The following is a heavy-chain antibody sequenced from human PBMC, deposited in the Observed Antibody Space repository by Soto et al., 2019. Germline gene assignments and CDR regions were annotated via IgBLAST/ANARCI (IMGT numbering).Heavy chain of an antibody. D-gene: IGHD1-26*01. CDR1: GFTFADSA. Sequence: ASVKVSCKASGFTFADSAVQWVRQARGQSLEWIGRIIVDSGNTKSAEKFTERVSMSWDMSTSTAFTELRSLSSDDTAVYYCATANNTSPFDYWGLGTLVTVSS. V-gene: IGHV1-58*01. J-gene: IGHJ4*02. CDR3: ATANNTSPFDY. CDR2: IIVDSGNT.